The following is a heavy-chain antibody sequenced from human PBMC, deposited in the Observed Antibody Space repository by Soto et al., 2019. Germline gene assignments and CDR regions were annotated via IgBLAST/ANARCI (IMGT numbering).Heavy chain of an antibody. CDR2: IIPIFGTA. CDR1: GGTFSSYA. V-gene: IGHV1-69*06. CDR3: ARGNSGSYAWFDP. D-gene: IGHD1-26*01. J-gene: IGHJ5*02. Sequence: SVKVSCKASGGTFSSYAISWVRQAPGQGLEWMGGIIPIFGTANYAQKFQGRVTITADKSTSTAYMELTSLRFDDTAVYYCARGNSGSYAWFDPWGQGTLVTVSS.